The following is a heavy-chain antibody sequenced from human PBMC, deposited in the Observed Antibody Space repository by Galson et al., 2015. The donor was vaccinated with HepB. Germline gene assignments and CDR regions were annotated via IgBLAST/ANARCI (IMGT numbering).Heavy chain of an antibody. Sequence: SETLSLTCTVSGGSISSSSYYWGWIRQPPGKGLEWIGSIYYSGSTYYNPSLKSRVTISVDTSKNQFSLKLSSVTAADTAVYYCARVGVVPAAMAAFDIWGQGTMVTVSS. V-gene: IGHV4-39*01. CDR3: ARVGVVPAAMAAFDI. CDR2: IYYSGST. J-gene: IGHJ3*02. D-gene: IGHD2-2*01. CDR1: GGSISSSSYY.